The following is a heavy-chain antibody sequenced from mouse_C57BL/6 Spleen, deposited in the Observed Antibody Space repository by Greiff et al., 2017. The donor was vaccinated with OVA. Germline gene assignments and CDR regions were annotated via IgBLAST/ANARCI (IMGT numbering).Heavy chain of an antibody. CDR2: IYPRSGNT. CDR3: ARGGYGSSYDY. J-gene: IGHJ2*01. CDR1: GYTFTSYG. Sequence: VQLQQSGAELARPGASVKLSCKASGYTFTSYGISWVKQRTGQGLEWIGEIYPRSGNTYYNEKFKGKATLTAGKSSSTAYMELRSLTSEDSAVYFCARGGYGSSYDYWGQGTTLTVSS. V-gene: IGHV1-81*01. D-gene: IGHD1-1*01.